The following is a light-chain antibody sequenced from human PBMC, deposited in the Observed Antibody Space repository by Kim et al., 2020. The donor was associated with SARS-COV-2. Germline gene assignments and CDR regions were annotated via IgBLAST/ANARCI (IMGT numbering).Light chain of an antibody. CDR1: QDVGDY. CDR2: DAS. J-gene: IGKJ4*01. V-gene: IGKV3-11*01. CDR3: QQRRNWPLT. Sequence: EIVLTQSPATLSLSPGERATLSCRASQDVGDYLAWYQQKPGQAPGLLIYDASKRATGIPARFSGSGSGTDFTLTISSLEPGDVAVYYCQQRRNWPLTFGGGTKVDIK.